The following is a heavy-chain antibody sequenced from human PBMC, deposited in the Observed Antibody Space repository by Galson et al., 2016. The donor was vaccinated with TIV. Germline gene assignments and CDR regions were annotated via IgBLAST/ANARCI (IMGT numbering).Heavy chain of an antibody. CDR1: GDSVSGNTAA. V-gene: IGHV6-1*01. CDR2: TYYTSKWNT. D-gene: IGHD3-16*01. J-gene: IGHJ4*02. Sequence: CAISGDSVSGNTAAWNWVRQSPSRGLEWLGRTYYTSKWNTDYAVSVKGRIIIRPDTSMNQVSLQLSSVIPDDTAVYYCARGRGGEYFDYWGQGTLVSVSS. CDR3: ARGRGGEYFDY.